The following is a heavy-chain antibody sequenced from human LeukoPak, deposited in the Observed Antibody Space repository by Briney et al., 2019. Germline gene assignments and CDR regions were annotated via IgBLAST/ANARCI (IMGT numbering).Heavy chain of an antibody. CDR3: ARDRICFDY. D-gene: IGHD4-17*01. V-gene: IGHV1-18*01. Sequence: GPVKVSCKASGYTFTSYGISWVRQAPGQGLEWMGWISAYNGNTNYAQKLQGRVTMTTDTSTSTVYMELRSLRSDDTAVYYCARDRICFDYWGQGTLVTVSS. CDR1: GYTFTSYG. CDR2: ISAYNGNT. J-gene: IGHJ4*02.